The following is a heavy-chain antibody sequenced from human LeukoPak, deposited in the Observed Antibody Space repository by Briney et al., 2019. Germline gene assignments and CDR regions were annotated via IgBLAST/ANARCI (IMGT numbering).Heavy chain of an antibody. CDR3: AKDFGVAERYYYYGMDV. Sequence: SGGSLRLSCAASGSTFSSYGMHWVRQAPGKGLEWVAVISYDGSNKYYADSVKGRFTISRDNSKNTLYLQMNSLRAEDTAVYYCAKDFGVAERYYYYGMDVWGQGTTVTVSS. V-gene: IGHV3-30*18. CDR1: GSTFSSYG. J-gene: IGHJ6*02. CDR2: ISYDGSNK. D-gene: IGHD3-3*01.